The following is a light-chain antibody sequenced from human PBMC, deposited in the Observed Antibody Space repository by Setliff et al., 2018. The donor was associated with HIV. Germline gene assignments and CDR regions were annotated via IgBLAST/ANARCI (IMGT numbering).Light chain of an antibody. CDR1: SSNIGSNY. V-gene: IGLV1-47*01. CDR2: RND. CDR3: GAWDDSLSGRYV. Sequence: KRVTISCSGSSSNIGSNYVYWYQQLPGTAPKLLIYRNDQRPSGVPDRFSGSRSGTSASLAISGLRSEGEADYYCGAWDDSLSGRYVFGTGTKVTVL. J-gene: IGLJ1*01.